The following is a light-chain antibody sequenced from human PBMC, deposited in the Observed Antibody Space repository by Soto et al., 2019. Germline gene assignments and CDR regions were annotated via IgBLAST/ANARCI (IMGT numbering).Light chain of an antibody. V-gene: IGLV2-18*02. CDR1: SSDVGSFNR. CDR3: SSFTSSDTYV. J-gene: IGLJ1*01. CDR2: DVN. Sequence: QSALTQPPSVSGSPGQSVAISCTGTSSDVGSFNRVSWYQQPPGTAPKLMIYDVNNRPSGVPDRFSGSKSGNAASLTISGLQDEDESDYYCSSFTSSDTYVFGTGTKLTVL.